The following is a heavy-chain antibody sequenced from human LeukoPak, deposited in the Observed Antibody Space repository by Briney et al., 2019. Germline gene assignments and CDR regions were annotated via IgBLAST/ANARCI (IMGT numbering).Heavy chain of an antibody. CDR3: ATEVTWQLACDY. D-gene: IGHD1-1*01. J-gene: IGHJ4*02. CDR2: TSYDGSTK. CDR1: GLTFSSYG. V-gene: IGHV3-33*01. Sequence: PGTSLRLSCAASGLTFSSYGMHWVRQAPGKGLEWVAATSYDGSTKLYADSVKGRFTTSKDNSKNTLYLQMNSVRAEDTAVYYCATEVTWQLACDYWGQGTLVTVSS.